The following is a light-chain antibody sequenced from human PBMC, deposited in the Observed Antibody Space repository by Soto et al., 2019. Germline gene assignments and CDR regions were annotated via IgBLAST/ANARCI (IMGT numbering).Light chain of an antibody. Sequence: EIVLTQSPGTLSLSPGERATLSCRASQSISSNYLAWYQHKPGQGPRLLTYGASSRATGIPDRLSGSGSGTAVTLTISRLEPEDVALYYCQKYGSSFTFGPGTKVDIK. J-gene: IGKJ3*01. CDR1: QSISSNY. CDR2: GAS. CDR3: QKYGSSFT. V-gene: IGKV3-20*01.